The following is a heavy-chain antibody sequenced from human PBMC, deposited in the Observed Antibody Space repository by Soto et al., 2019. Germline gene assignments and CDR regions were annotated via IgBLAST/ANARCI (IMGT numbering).Heavy chain of an antibody. Sequence: AGGSLRLSCAASGFTFSSYDMHWVRQATGKGLEWVSAIGTAGDTYYPGSVKGRFTISRENAKNSLYLQMNSLRAGDTAVYYCARGGYSSGWSQNDAFDIWGQGTMVTVSS. CDR3: ARGGYSSGWSQNDAFDI. J-gene: IGHJ3*02. V-gene: IGHV3-13*01. CDR2: IGTAGDT. CDR1: GFTFSSYD. D-gene: IGHD6-19*01.